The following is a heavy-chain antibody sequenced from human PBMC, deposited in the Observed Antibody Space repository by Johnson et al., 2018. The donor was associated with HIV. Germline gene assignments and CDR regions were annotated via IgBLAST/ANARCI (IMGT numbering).Heavy chain of an antibody. V-gene: IGHV3-33*01. CDR1: GFTFSSYG. Sequence: VQLVESGGGVVQPGRSLRLSCAASGFTFSSYGMHWVRQAPGKGLEWVAVVWSDGINKYYADSVRGRFTISRDNSKNTLYLQMNSLRAEDTAVYYCAREYYDSSGYYYGGVSAFDIWGQGTMVTVSS. CDR3: AREYYDSSGYYYGGVSAFDI. CDR2: VWSDGINK. D-gene: IGHD3-22*01. J-gene: IGHJ3*02.